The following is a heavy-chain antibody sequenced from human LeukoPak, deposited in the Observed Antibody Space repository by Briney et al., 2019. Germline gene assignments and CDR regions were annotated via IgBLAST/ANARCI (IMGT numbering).Heavy chain of an antibody. Sequence: ASVKVSCKASGYTFTAYYIHWVRQAPGQEPEWMGCINPNSGGTKYAQKFQGRVTMTRDTSISTAYMDLRWLTSDDTATYYCAKQHEAWFDPWGQGTLVTVSS. CDR2: INPNSGGT. CDR3: AKQHEAWFDP. V-gene: IGHV1-2*02. D-gene: IGHD1/OR15-1a*01. CDR1: GYTFTAYY. J-gene: IGHJ5*02.